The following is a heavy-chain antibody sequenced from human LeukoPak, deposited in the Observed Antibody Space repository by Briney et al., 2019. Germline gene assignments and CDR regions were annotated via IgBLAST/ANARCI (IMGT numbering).Heavy chain of an antibody. V-gene: IGHV3-7*01. D-gene: IGHD3-10*02. Sequence: GGSLRLSCAASGFTFSTYWMTWVRQAPGKGLEWVANIKPDGSQIYYVDSVKGRFTISRDNAKNSLYLQMNSLRAEDTAVYYCAELGITMIGGVWGKGTTVTISS. CDR1: GFTFSTYW. CDR2: IKPDGSQI. J-gene: IGHJ6*04. CDR3: AELGITMIGGV.